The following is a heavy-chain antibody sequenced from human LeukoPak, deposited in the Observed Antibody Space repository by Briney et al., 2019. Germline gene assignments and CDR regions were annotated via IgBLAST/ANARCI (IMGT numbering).Heavy chain of an antibody. CDR1: GYTLTELS. CDR2: FDPEDGET. CDR3: ARRQYDFWSGYYGDYYYGMDV. V-gene: IGHV1-24*01. J-gene: IGHJ6*02. D-gene: IGHD3-3*01. Sequence: ASVKVSCKVSGYTLTELSMHWVRQAPGKGLEWMGGFDPEDGETIYAQKLQGRVTMTTDTSTSTAYMELRSLRSDDTAVYYCARRQYDFWSGYYGDYYYGMDVWGQGTTVTVSS.